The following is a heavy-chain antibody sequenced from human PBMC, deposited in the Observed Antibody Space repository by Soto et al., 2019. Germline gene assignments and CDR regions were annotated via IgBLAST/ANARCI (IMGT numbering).Heavy chain of an antibody. CDR2: ISYDGSKK. CDR1: GFTFSSYA. Sequence: GGSLRLSSAASGFTFSSYAMHWVRQAPGKVMERVAVISYDGSKKYYADSVKGRFTISRDNSKNTLYLQMNGLRAEDTAVYYCARAQRRRNWNCFDYWGQGT. CDR3: ARAQRRRNWNCFDY. D-gene: IGHD1-1*01. V-gene: IGHV3-30-3*01. J-gene: IGHJ4*02.